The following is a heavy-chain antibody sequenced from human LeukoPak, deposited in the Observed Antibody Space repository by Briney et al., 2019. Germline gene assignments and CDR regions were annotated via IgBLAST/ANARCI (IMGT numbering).Heavy chain of an antibody. CDR3: APLTSDTALVRSGFED. Sequence: GGSLRLSCAASGFTFSSYGMHWVRQAPGKGLEWVSAISGSGGSTYYADSVKGRFTISRDNSKNTLYLQMNSLRAEDTAVYYCAPLTSDTALVRSGFEDWGQGTLVTVSS. CDR1: GFTFSSYG. D-gene: IGHD5-18*01. CDR2: ISGSGGST. J-gene: IGHJ4*02. V-gene: IGHV3-23*01.